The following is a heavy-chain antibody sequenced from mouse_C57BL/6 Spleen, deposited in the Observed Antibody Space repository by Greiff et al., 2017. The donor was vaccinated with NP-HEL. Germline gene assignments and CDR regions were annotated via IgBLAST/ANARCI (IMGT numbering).Heavy chain of an antibody. CDR2: IYPRDCST. Sequence: VKLMESGPELVKPGASVKLSCKASGYTFTSYDINWVKQRPGQGLEWIGWIYPRDCSTKYNAKFKGKATLTVDTSSSTAYMELHSLTSEDSAVYFCARGVYYGNLAWFAYWGQGTLVTVSA. D-gene: IGHD2-1*01. J-gene: IGHJ3*01. CDR3: ARGVYYGNLAWFAY. CDR1: GYTFTSYD. V-gene: IGHV1-85*01.